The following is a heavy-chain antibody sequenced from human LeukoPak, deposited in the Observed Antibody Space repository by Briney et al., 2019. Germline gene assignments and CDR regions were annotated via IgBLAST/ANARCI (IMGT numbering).Heavy chain of an antibody. CDR1: GFTFSNYN. D-gene: IGHD3-22*01. V-gene: IGHV3-21*01. CDR3: ARDLGGYYYDSHR. CDR2: ISSGGSSI. Sequence: PGGSLRLSCAASGFTFSNYNMNWVRQSPGKGLEWVSSISSGGSSIYYADSVKGRFTTSRDNAKSSLYLQMNSLRAEDTAVYYCARDLGGYYYDSHRWGQGTLVTVSS. J-gene: IGHJ4*02.